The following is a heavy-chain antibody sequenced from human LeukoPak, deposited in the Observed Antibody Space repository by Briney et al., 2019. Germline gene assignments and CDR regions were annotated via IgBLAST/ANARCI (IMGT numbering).Heavy chain of an antibody. V-gene: IGHV1-58*01. CDR3: AAPGGYCSGGSCPQDCYYYGMDV. J-gene: IGHJ6*04. CDR2: IVVGSGNT. Sequence: RASVKVSCKASGFTFTSSAVQWVRQARGQRLEWIGWIVVGSGNTNYAQKFQERVTITRDMSTSTAYMELSSLRSEDTAVYYCAAPGGYCSGGSCPQDCYYYGMDVWGKGTTVTVSS. CDR1: GFTFTSSA. D-gene: IGHD2-15*01.